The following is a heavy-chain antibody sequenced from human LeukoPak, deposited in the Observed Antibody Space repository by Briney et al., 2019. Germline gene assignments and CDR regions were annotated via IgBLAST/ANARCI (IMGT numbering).Heavy chain of an antibody. CDR3: ARGGTLVQGVTILYGMDV. J-gene: IGHJ6*02. CDR2: MNPRSGNT. D-gene: IGHD3-10*01. CDR1: GDTFTSYD. Sequence: ASVKVSCKTSGDTFTSYDINWVRQATGQGGEGRGGMNPRSGNTIYTKKFQGRVAMTRDTSTSTAYMELSSLRSEDTAVYYCARGGTLVQGVTILYGMDVWGQGTTVTVSS. V-gene: IGHV1-8*01.